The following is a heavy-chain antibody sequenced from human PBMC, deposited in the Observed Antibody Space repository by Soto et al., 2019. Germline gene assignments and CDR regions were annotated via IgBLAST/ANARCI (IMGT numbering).Heavy chain of an antibody. Sequence: QITLKESGPTLVKPTQTLTLTCTFSVFSLSTREVGVCWIRQPPRKALEWLALIYWDDDKRYRPSLKSRLTIAKDTDKNLMILIMTNMDPEDKVTYYYAHRAYYYGSGSYYTHWGQGTLVTVSS. CDR3: AHRAYYYGSGSYYTH. CDR2: IYWDDDK. CDR1: VFSLSTREVG. V-gene: IGHV2-5*02. J-gene: IGHJ4*02. D-gene: IGHD3-10*01.